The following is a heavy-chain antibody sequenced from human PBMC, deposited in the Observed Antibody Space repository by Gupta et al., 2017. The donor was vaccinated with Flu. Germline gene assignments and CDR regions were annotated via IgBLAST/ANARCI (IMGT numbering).Heavy chain of an antibody. D-gene: IGHD3-3*01. J-gene: IGHJ4*02. CDR2: ISAYNGNT. V-gene: IGHV1-18*01. CDR3: ARDGRRRDGYNFCYY. Sequence: SWVRQAPGQGLEWMGWISAYNGNTNYAQKLQGRVTMTTDTSTSTAYMELRSLRSDDPAVYYCARDGRRRDGYNFCYYWGQGTRVTVSS.